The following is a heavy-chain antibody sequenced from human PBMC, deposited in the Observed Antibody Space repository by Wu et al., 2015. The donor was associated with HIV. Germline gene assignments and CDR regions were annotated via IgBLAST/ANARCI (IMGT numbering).Heavy chain of an antibody. CDR3: AGGGGRTSMDPFDF. Sequence: VLLVQSGAEVKTPGSSVKISCKASGDTFSDYAINWVRQAPGLGLEWMGGIIPIYGPANYAQKFQGRVTITADESTNTAYMDVSGLRSDDTAIYYCAGGGGRTSMDPFDFWGQGTLVTVSS. J-gene: IGHJ4*02. D-gene: IGHD5-18*01. CDR1: GDTFSDYA. CDR2: IIPIYGPA. V-gene: IGHV1-69*12.